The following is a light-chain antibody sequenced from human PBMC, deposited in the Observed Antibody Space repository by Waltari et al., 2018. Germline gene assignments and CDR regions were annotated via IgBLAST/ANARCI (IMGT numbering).Light chain of an antibody. J-gene: IGKJ1*01. CDR3: GQSIAFPRT. Sequence: DIVMTQTPLSLPITPGEPASISCRSSQSLLHTNGNTYLHWYLQKPGQSPQLLIYGVSNRASGVPDRFSGSGSGTDFTLKISKVEAEDVGVYYCGQSIAFPRTFGQGTKVEIK. CDR2: GVS. CDR1: QSLLHTNGNTY. V-gene: IGKV2-40*01.